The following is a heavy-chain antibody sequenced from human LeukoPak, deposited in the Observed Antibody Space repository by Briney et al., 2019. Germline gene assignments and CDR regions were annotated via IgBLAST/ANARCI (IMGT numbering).Heavy chain of an antibody. D-gene: IGHD6-25*01. CDR2: ISYDGSNK. V-gene: IGHV3-30*01. Sequence: GGSLRLSCAASGFTFSSYTMHWVRQAPGKGLEWVSVISYDGSNKYYADSVKGRFTISRDNTKNTLYLQMNSLRAEDTAVYYCATKPSIAARVLPKCWGQGTLVTVS. CDR3: ATKPSIAARVLPKC. J-gene: IGHJ4*02. CDR1: GFTFSSYT.